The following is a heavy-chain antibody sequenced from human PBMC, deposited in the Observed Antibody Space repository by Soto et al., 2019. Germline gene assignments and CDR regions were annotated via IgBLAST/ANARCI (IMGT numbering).Heavy chain of an antibody. J-gene: IGHJ4*02. D-gene: IGHD3-10*01. Sequence: GASVKVSCKASGYTLTSSAMHWVRQAPGQRLEWMGKIFAGGDHTEYSERFQGRVTITRDTSASTVYMELSSLRSEDTAVYYCAKDRYYGSGSYNYFDYWGQGTLVTVSS. CDR2: IFAGGDHT. CDR3: AKDRYYGSGSYNYFDY. V-gene: IGHV1-3*01. CDR1: GYTLTSSA.